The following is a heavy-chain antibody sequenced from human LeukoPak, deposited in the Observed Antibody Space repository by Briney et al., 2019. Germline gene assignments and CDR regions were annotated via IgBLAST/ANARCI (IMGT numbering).Heavy chain of an antibody. J-gene: IGHJ4*02. CDR3: ARLPYYCGGDCYFDY. CDR1: EYSFTSYW. CDR2: IYPGDFDT. Sequence: GESLKISCKGSEYSFTSYWIGWVRQMPGKGLEWMGIIYPGDFDTRYSPSFQGQVTISADKSISTAYLQWSSLKASDTAMYYCARLPYYCGGDCYFDYWGQGTLVTVSS. V-gene: IGHV5-51*01. D-gene: IGHD2-21*02.